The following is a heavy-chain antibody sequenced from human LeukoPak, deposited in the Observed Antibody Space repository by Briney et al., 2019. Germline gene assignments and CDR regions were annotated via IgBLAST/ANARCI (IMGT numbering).Heavy chain of an antibody. CDR3: ARGEYDYVWGSYRLDY. J-gene: IGHJ4*02. V-gene: IGHV1-69*13. CDR1: GGTFSSYA. CDR2: IIPIFGTA. Sequence: ASVKVSCKASGGTFSSYAISWVRQAPGQGLEWMGGIIPIFGTANYAQKFQGRVTITADESTSTAYMELSSLRSEDTAVYYCARGEYDYVWGSYRLDYWGQGTLVTVSS. D-gene: IGHD3-16*02.